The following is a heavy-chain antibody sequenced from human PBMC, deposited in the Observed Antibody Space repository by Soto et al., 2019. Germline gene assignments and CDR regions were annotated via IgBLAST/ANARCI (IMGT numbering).Heavy chain of an antibody. D-gene: IGHD1-26*01. V-gene: IGHV3-11*06. J-gene: IGHJ4*02. Sequence: GGSLRLSCAASGFTFSDYYMSWIRQAPGKGLEWVSYISSSSSYTNYADSVKGRFTISRDNAKNSLYLQMNSLRAEDTAVYYCARGTVGATKGDDYWGQGTLVTVSS. CDR2: ISSSSSYT. CDR3: ARGTVGATKGDDY. CDR1: GFTFSDYY.